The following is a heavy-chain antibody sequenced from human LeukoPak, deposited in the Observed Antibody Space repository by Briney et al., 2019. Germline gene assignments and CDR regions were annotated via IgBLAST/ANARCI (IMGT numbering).Heavy chain of an antibody. D-gene: IGHD2/OR15-2a*01. CDR1: GGSFSGYY. CDR3: ARVSMAPWYYYMDV. Sequence: PSETLSLTCAVYGGSFSGYYWSWIRQPPGKGLEWIGEINHSGSTNYNPSLKSRVTISVDTSKNQFSLKLSSVTAADTAVYYCARVSMAPWYYYMDVWGKGTTVTVSS. V-gene: IGHV4-34*01. J-gene: IGHJ6*03. CDR2: INHSGST.